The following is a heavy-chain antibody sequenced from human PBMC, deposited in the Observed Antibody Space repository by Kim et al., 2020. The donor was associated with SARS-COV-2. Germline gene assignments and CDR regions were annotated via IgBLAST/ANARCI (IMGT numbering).Heavy chain of an antibody. CDR3: ARDIAPDGLGYQFDF. CDR1: GYTFNTYD. D-gene: IGHD6-25*01. J-gene: IGHJ1*01. Sequence: ASVKVSCKASGYTFNTYDFNWVRQATGQGLQWMGWMNSDTGNTGYSQEFQGRVTMTRDISISTAYMELTNLRSEDTAIYYCARDIAPDGLGYQFDFWGQGTLVAGST. CDR2: MNSDTGNT. V-gene: IGHV1-8*02.